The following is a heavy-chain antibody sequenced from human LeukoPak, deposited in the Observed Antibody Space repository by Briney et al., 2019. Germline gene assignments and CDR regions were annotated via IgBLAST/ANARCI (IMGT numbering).Heavy chain of an antibody. Sequence: TSETLSLTCAVYGGSFSGYYWSWIRQPPGKGLEWIGEINHSGSTNYNPSLKSRVTISVDTSKNQFSLKLSSVTAADTAVYYCASHRHLAYCSNTSCPNYWGQGTLVTASS. D-gene: IGHD2-2*01. CDR1: GGSFSGYY. J-gene: IGHJ4*02. CDR2: INHSGST. CDR3: ASHRHLAYCSNTSCPNY. V-gene: IGHV4-34*01.